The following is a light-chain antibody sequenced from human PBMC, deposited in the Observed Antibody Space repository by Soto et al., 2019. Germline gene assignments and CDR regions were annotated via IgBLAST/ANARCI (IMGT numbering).Light chain of an antibody. CDR1: SSDIGGYDY. Sequence: LTQPPSASGSPGQSVTISCTGTSSDIGGYDYVSWYQQHPGKAPKLIIYEVSKRPPGVPDRFSGSKSGNTASLTVSGLQAEDEADYYCSSYAGSNNLVFAGGTKVTVL. J-gene: IGLJ3*02. CDR2: EVS. CDR3: SSYAGSNNLV. V-gene: IGLV2-8*01.